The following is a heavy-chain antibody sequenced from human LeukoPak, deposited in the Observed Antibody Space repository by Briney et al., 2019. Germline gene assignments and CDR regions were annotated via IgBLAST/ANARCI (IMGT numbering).Heavy chain of an antibody. J-gene: IGHJ4*02. Sequence: GGYLRLSCAASGFMFSAYGMHWVRQAPGKGLEWVAFIRYDVYYKHYADSVKGRFTISRDNSKNTVYVQMNSLRGEDTAVYYCVRGGRRDYWGQGSLVTVSS. CDR3: VRGGRRDY. CDR1: GFMFSAYG. V-gene: IGHV3-30*02. CDR2: IRYDVYYK.